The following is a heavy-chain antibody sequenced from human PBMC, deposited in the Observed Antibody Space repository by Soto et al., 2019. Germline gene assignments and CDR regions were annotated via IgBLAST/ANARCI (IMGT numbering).Heavy chain of an antibody. CDR1: GYTFTAYY. V-gene: IGHV1-2*02. CDR2: INPNSGVA. D-gene: IGHD5-12*01. CDR3: ARQGSGSEYPQYFYYGMDV. Sequence: VELAQSGAEVEKPGAAVRISCKTSGYTFTAYYIHWVRQAPGQGLEWMGWINPNSGVANYAQKFQGRVTMTRDTSISTVYMELTKMRSEDTTIYYCARQGSGSEYPQYFYYGMDVWGQGTTAAASS. J-gene: IGHJ6*02.